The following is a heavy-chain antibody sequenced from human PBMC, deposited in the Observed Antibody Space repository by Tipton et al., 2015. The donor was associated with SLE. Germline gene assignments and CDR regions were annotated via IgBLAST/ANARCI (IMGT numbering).Heavy chain of an antibody. CDR3: ARDENDCFDY. Sequence: GSLRLSCAASGFTFSNYAMSWVRQAPGKGLEWVSSISSGGNYLYYADSVKGRFTISRDNAKNSLYLQVNSLRAEDTAVYYCARDENDCFDYWGQGTLVTVSS. V-gene: IGHV3-21*01. CDR2: ISSGGNYL. CDR1: GFTFSNYA. J-gene: IGHJ4*02.